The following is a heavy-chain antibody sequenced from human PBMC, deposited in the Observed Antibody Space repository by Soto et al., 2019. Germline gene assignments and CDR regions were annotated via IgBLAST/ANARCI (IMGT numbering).Heavy chain of an antibody. CDR1: GGTFSSYA. J-gene: IGHJ5*02. CDR3: ARDNYYGSGSYFNWFDP. V-gene: IGHV1-69*13. CDR2: IIPIFGTA. D-gene: IGHD3-10*01. Sequence: ASVKVSCKASGGTFSSYAISWVRQAPGQGLEWMGGIIPIFGTANYAQKFQGRVTITADESTSTAYMELSSLRSEDTAVYYCARDNYYGSGSYFNWFDPWGQGTLVTVSS.